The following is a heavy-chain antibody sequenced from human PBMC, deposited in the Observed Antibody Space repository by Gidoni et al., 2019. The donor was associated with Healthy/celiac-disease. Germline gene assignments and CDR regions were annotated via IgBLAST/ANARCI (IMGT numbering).Heavy chain of an antibody. V-gene: IGHV1-18*01. CDR3: ARGWELLTGMDV. CDR1: GYTFTSYG. CDR2: IRAYNGNT. J-gene: IGHJ6*02. D-gene: IGHD1-26*01. Sequence: QVQLVQYGAEVQKPGASVKVSCKASGYTFTSYGIRWVRQAPGQGVEWMGWIRAYNGNTNYAQKVQGRVTMTTDTSTSTAYRELRSLRSDDTAVYYCARGWELLTGMDVWGQGTTVTVSS.